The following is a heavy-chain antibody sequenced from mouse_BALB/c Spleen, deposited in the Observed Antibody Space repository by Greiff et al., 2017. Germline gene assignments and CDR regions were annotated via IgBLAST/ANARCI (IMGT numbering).Heavy chain of an antibody. CDR2: IWAGGST. V-gene: IGHV2-9*02. CDR3: AREGDGSSSWFAY. D-gene: IGHD1-1*01. CDR1: GFSLTSYG. J-gene: IGHJ3*01. Sequence: QVQLQQSGPGLVAPSQSLSITCTVSGFSLTSYGVHWVRQPPGKGLEWLGVIWAGGSTNYNSALMSRLSISKDNSKSQVFLKMNSLQTDDTAMYYCAREGDGSSSWFAYWGQGTLVTVSA.